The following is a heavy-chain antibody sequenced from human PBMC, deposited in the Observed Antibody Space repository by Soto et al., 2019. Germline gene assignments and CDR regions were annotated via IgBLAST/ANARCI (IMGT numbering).Heavy chain of an antibody. CDR1: GYTFTGYY. J-gene: IGHJ4*02. CDR3: ARAWFGEFLDY. D-gene: IGHD3-10*01. V-gene: IGHV1-2*02. CDR2: ISPNSGGT. Sequence: VASVKVSCKASGYTFTGYYIHWVRQAPGQGLEWMGWISPNSGGTNLAQKFQGGVTMTRDTSINTAYMEVSRLRSDDTAIYHCARAWFGEFLDYWGQGTLVTVSS.